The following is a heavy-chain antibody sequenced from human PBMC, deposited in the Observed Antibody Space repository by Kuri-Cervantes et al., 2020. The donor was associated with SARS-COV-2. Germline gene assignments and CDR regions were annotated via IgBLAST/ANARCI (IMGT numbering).Heavy chain of an antibody. V-gene: IGHV3-21*01. CDR2: ISSSSSYI. Sequence: GGSLRLSCAASGFTFSSYSMNWVRQAPGKGLEWVSSISSSSSYIYYADSVKGRFTISRDNAKNSLYLQMNSLRAEDTAVYYCARETMVQIYYDSSGGAFDIWGQGTMVTVSS. CDR1: GFTFSSYS. CDR3: ARETMVQIYYDSSGGAFDI. D-gene: IGHD3-22*01. J-gene: IGHJ3*02.